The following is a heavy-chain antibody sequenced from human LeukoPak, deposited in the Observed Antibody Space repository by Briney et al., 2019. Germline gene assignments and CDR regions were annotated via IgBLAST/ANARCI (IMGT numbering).Heavy chain of an antibody. Sequence: GGSLRLSCTASGFTFGDYAMSWVRQAPGKGLEWVSAISGSGGSTYYADSVKGRFTISRDNGKNSLYLQMNSLRAEDTAVYYCAKDRGTYYYDSSGYDIWGQGTMVTVSS. D-gene: IGHD3-22*01. J-gene: IGHJ3*02. V-gene: IGHV3-23*01. CDR3: AKDRGTYYYDSSGYDI. CDR2: ISGSGGST. CDR1: GFTFGDYA.